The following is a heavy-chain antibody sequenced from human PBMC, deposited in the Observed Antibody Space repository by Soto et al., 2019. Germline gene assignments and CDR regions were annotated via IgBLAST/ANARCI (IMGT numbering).Heavy chain of an antibody. CDR1: GGSISPYF. J-gene: IGHJ6*02. CDR3: ARGTRATQYYDYFYGVDV. CDR2: ISYSGST. V-gene: IGHV4-59*01. Sequence: XEGLSLRCSVSGGSISPYFWAWVRQAPGKGLEWIGYISYSGSTNYNPSLKSRLTILLSTSKKQFSLKLTSVTAADTAVYYCARGTRATQYYDYFYGVDVWGQGTTVTVSS.